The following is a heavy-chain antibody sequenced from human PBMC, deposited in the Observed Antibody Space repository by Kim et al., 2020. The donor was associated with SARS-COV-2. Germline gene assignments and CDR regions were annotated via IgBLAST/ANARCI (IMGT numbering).Heavy chain of an antibody. CDR1: GYTFTSYY. Sequence: ASVKVSCKASGYTFTSYYMHWVRQAPGQGLEWMGIINPSGGSTSYAQKFQGRVTMTRDTSTSTVYMELSSLRSEDTAVYYCAREGPDYYDSSGDITNWFDPWGQGTLVTVSS. CDR2: INPSGGST. V-gene: IGHV1-46*01. J-gene: IGHJ5*02. D-gene: IGHD3-22*01. CDR3: AREGPDYYDSSGDITNWFDP.